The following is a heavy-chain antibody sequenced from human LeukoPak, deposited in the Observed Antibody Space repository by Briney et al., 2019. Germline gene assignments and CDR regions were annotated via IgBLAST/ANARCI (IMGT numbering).Heavy chain of an antibody. J-gene: IGHJ4*02. V-gene: IGHV3-30*18. Sequence: GGSLRLSCAASGFTFSSFAMHWVRQAPGKGLEWVAVISYDGTNKYYADSVKGRFTISRDDSKNTAYLQMNSLRADDTAVYYCAKRGTTWDLDYWGQGTLVTVSS. CDR2: ISYDGTNK. D-gene: IGHD2-2*01. CDR1: GFTFSSFA. CDR3: AKRGTTWDLDY.